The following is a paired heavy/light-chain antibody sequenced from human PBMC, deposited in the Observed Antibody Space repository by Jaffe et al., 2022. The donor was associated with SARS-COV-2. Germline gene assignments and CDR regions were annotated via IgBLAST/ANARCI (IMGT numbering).Heavy chain of an antibody. D-gene: IGHD1-26*01. CDR3: ARDRPMMGATHWFDP. CDR2: IYTSGST. CDR1: GGSISSYY. J-gene: IGHJ5*02. Sequence: QVQLQESGPGLVKPSETLSLTCTVSGGSISSYYWSWIRQPAGKGLEWIGRIYTSGSTNYNPSLKSRVTMSVDTSKNQFSLKLSSVTAADTAVYYCARDRPMMGATHWFDPWGQGTLVTVSS. V-gene: IGHV4-4*07.
Light chain of an antibody. Sequence: QSALTQPASVSGSPGQSITISCTGTSSDVGGYNYVSWYQQHPGKAPKLMIYEVSNRPSGVPDRFSGSKSGNTASLTISGLQAEDEADYYCSSYTSSSTHVVFGGGTKLTVL. V-gene: IGLV2-14*01. J-gene: IGLJ2*01. CDR2: EVS. CDR3: SSYTSSSTHVV. CDR1: SSDVGGYNY.